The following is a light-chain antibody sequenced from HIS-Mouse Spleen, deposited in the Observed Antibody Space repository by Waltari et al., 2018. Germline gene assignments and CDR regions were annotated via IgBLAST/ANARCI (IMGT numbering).Light chain of an antibody. CDR3: QVWDSSSDHVV. J-gene: IGLJ2*01. CDR2: DDS. V-gene: IGLV3-21*03. CDR1: NIGRKS. Sequence: SYVLTQPPSVSVAPGKTARITCGGNNIGRKSVPWYQQKPGQAPVPVVYDDSDRPSGIPERFSGSNSGNTATLTISRVEAGDEADYYCQVWDSSSDHVVFGGGTKLTVL.